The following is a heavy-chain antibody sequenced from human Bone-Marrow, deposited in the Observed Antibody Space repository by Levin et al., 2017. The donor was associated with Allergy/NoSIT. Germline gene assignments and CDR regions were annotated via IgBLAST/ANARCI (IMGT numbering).Heavy chain of an antibody. J-gene: IGHJ3*02. CDR3: ARGRVGSGSYYNVAFDI. Sequence: SETLSLTCAVYGGSFSGYYWSWIRQPPGKGLEWIGEINHSGSTNYNPSLKSRVTISVDTSKNQFSLKLSSVTAADTAVYYCARGRVGSGSYYNVAFDIWGQGTMVTVSS. V-gene: IGHV4-34*01. CDR2: INHSGST. CDR1: GGSFSGYY. D-gene: IGHD3-10*01.